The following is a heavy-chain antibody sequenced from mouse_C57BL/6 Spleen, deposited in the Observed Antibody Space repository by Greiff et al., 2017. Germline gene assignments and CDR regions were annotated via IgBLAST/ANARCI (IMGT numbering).Heavy chain of an antibody. D-gene: IGHD2-10*02. CDR3: ARIWYGNPYWYFDV. J-gene: IGHJ1*03. CDR2: IYPGDGDT. V-gene: IGHV1-80*01. Sequence: VQLQQSGAELVKPGASVKISCKASCYAFSSYWMNWVKQRPGKGLEWIGQIYPGDGDTNYNGKFKGKATLTADKSSSTAYMQLSSLTSEDSAVYFCARIWYGNPYWYFDVWGKGTTVTVSS. CDR1: CYAFSSYW.